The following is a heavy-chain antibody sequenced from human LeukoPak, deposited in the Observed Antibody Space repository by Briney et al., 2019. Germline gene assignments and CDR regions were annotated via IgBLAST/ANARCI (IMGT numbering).Heavy chain of an antibody. CDR3: AREIVAGTFDY. Sequence: GGSLILSCAASGFTFSEYYMSWIRQAPGKGPEWVADISSSGDIVSYGESVQGRFTISRDNAKDSLSLQLNSLRADDTAAYYCAREIVAGTFDYWGQGTLVTVSS. V-gene: IGHV3-11*01. CDR2: ISSSGDIV. J-gene: IGHJ4*02. CDR1: GFTFSEYY. D-gene: IGHD5-12*01.